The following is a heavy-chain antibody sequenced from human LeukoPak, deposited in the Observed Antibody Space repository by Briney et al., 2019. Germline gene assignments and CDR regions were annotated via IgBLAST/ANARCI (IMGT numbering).Heavy chain of an antibody. CDR2: ISAYNGNT. V-gene: IGHV1-18*01. D-gene: IGHD1-26*01. Sequence: ASVKVSCKASGYTFTSYGINWVRQAPGQGLEWMGWISAYNGNTNYAQKLQGRVTMTTDTSTSTAYMELRSLRSDDTAVYYCAREREDTEGGIIGYWGQGTLVTVSS. CDR3: AREREDTEGGIIGY. J-gene: IGHJ4*02. CDR1: GYTFTSYG.